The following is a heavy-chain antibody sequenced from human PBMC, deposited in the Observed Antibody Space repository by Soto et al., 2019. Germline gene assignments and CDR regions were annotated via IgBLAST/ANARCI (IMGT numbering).Heavy chain of an antibody. Sequence: QITLKESGPTLVKPTQTLTLTCTFSGFSLSTSGLGVGWIRQPPGKALEWLALIYWDDDKRYSPYLKSRLTITKDTSKNQVVLTMTNMDPVDTATYYCAHSGSYWLDFDYWGQGTLVTVSS. CDR1: GFSLSTSGLG. J-gene: IGHJ4*02. CDR2: IYWDDDK. V-gene: IGHV2-5*02. D-gene: IGHD1-26*01. CDR3: AHSGSYWLDFDY.